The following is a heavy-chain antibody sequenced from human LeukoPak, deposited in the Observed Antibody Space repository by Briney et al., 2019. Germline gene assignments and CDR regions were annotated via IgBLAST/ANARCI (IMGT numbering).Heavy chain of an antibody. Sequence: SETLSLTCAVSGGSISSGGYSWSWIRQPPGKGLEWIGYIYHSGSTYYNPSLKSRVTISVDRSKNQFFLKLSSVTAADTAVYYCARCSSSSWYGGWFDPWGQGTLVTVSS. J-gene: IGHJ5*02. CDR3: ARCSSSSWYGGWFDP. CDR1: GGSISSGGYS. CDR2: IYHSGST. V-gene: IGHV4-30-2*01. D-gene: IGHD6-13*01.